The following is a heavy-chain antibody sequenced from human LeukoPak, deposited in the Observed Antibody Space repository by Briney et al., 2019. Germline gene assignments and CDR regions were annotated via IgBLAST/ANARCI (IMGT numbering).Heavy chain of an antibody. CDR2: IYRGGST. V-gene: IGHV3-53*01. D-gene: IGHD4-17*01. CDR3: ARSPDYGDPYWYFDL. Sequence: GGSLRLSCAASGFTVSSNYMGWVRQAPGKGLEWVSVIYRGGSTHYAGSVEGRFTISRDKSKNTVYLQLNSLRAEDTAVYYCARSPDYGDPYWYFDLWGRGTLVTVSS. CDR1: GFTVSSNY. J-gene: IGHJ2*01.